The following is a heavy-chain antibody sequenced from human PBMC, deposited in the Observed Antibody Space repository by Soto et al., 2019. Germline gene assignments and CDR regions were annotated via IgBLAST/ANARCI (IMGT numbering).Heavy chain of an antibody. V-gene: IGHV4-30-4*01. J-gene: IGHJ4*02. CDR3: ARGDGEVTTVVTFDY. Sequence: SETLSLTCTVSGGSISSGDYYWSWIRQPPGKGLEWIGYIYYSGSTYYNPSLKSRVTISVDTSKNQFSLKLSSVTAADTAVYYCARGDGEVTTVVTFDYWGQGTLVTVSS. CDR2: IYYSGST. CDR1: GGSISSGDYY. D-gene: IGHD4-17*01.